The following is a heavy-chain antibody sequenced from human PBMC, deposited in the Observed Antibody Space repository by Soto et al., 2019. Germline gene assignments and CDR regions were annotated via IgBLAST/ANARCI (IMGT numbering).Heavy chain of an antibody. J-gene: IGHJ6*02. CDR2: IFYSGTT. V-gene: IGHV4-30-4*01. CDR1: GDSISSADYY. Sequence: LSLTCTVSGDSISSADYYWSWIRQTPGRGLEWIGHIFYSGTTYYNPSLKSRLTISVDTSKNHFSLRLTSVTAADTAVYYCARDLWVEPELYYYGMDVWGQVSTVTVSS. D-gene: IGHD1-1*01. CDR3: ARDLWVEPELYYYGMDV.